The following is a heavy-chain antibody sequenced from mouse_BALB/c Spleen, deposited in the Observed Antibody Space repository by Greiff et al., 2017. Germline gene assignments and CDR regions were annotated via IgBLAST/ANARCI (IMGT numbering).Heavy chain of an antibody. CDR1: GYSITSDYA. Sequence: EVKLMESGPGLVKPSQSLSLTCTVTGYSITSDYAWNWIRQFPGNKLEWMGYISYSGSTSYNPSLKSRISITRDTSKNQFFLQLNSVTTEDTATYYCARGSTMIKGWFAYWGQGTLVTVSA. V-gene: IGHV3-2*02. CDR3: ARGSTMIKGWFAY. J-gene: IGHJ3*01. D-gene: IGHD2-4*01. CDR2: ISYSGST.